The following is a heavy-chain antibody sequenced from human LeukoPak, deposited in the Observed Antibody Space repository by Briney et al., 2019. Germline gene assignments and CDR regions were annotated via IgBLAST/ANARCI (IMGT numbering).Heavy chain of an antibody. D-gene: IGHD4-23*01. CDR3: AKQGRPPNGGRSDY. V-gene: IGHV3-23*01. J-gene: IGHJ4*02. CDR1: GFTFSSYA. Sequence: GGSLRLSRAASGFTFSSYAMSWVRQAPGKGLEWVSAISGSGGSTYYADSVKGRFTISRDNSKNTLYLQMNSLRAEDTAVYYCAKQGRPPNGGRSDYWGQGTLVTVSS. CDR2: ISGSGGST.